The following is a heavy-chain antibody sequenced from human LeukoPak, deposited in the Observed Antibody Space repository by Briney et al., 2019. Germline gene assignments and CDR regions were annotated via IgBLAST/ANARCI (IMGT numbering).Heavy chain of an antibody. V-gene: IGHV1-18*01. CDR3: ARAAYGDPFDY. D-gene: IGHD4-17*01. CDR2: ISAYNGNT. CDR1: GYTFTSYG. Sequence: ASVKVSCMASGYTFTSYGISWVRQAPGQGLEWMGWISAYNGNTNYAQTLESRVTITTDTSTSTAYMELRSLRSDDTAVYYCARAAYGDPFDYWGQGTLVTVSS. J-gene: IGHJ4*02.